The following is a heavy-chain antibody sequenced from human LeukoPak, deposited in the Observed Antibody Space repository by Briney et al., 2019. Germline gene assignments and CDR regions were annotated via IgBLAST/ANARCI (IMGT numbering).Heavy chain of an antibody. D-gene: IGHD7-27*01. CDR2: INNDGSSA. Sequence: GSLRLSCAASGFTFSSYWMHWVRQAPGKGLVWVSRINNDGSSASYAEYVKGRFTVSRDNAKRTLYQQMNSLRAEDTAVYYCARKLGLNWYFDLWGRGTLVTVSS. CDR3: ARKLGLNWYFDL. V-gene: IGHV3-74*01. J-gene: IGHJ2*01. CDR1: GFTFSSYW.